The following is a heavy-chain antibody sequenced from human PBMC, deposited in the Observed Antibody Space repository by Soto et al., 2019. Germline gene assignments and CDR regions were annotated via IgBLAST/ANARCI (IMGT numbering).Heavy chain of an antibody. CDR1: GFTFSNVW. CDR3: ARDQSWHDLVWWFDP. V-gene: IGHV3-15*07. D-gene: IGHD1-1*01. Sequence: GGSLRLSCAASGFTFSNVWMNWVRQAPGKGLEWVGRIKSKGHGGTIDYAAPVKGRFTISRDDSKNTLYLQMNSLTSEDTAVYYCARDQSWHDLVWWFDPWGQGTLVTVSS. CDR2: IKSKGHGGTI. J-gene: IGHJ5*02.